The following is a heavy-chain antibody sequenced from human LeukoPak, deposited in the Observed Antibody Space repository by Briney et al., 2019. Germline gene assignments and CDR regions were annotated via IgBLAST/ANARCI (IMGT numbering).Heavy chain of an antibody. V-gene: IGHV4-39*01. Sequence: SETLSLTCTVSGGSIGRSSYHWGWIRQPPGKGLEWIGTISYSGSTYYNPSLKSRVTISVDTSKNQFSLKLSSVAAADTAVYYCAKSSPDADYFDYWGQGTLVTVSS. D-gene: IGHD1-14*01. J-gene: IGHJ4*02. CDR3: AKSSPDADYFDY. CDR1: GGSIGRSSYH. CDR2: ISYSGST.